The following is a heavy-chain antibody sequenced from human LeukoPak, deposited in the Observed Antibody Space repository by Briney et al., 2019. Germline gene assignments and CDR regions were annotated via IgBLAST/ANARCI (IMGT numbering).Heavy chain of an antibody. CDR1: GFTFSSYS. J-gene: IGHJ6*03. CDR3: ARVTGYSSSWYREDYYYYMDV. V-gene: IGHV3-48*01. CDR2: ISSSSSTI. Sequence: PGGSLGLSCAASGFTFSSYSMNWVRQAPGKGLEWVSYISSSSSTIYYADSVKGRFTISRDNAKNSLYLQMNSLRAEDTAVYYCARVTGYSSSWYREDYYYYMDVWGKGTTVTVSS. D-gene: IGHD6-13*01.